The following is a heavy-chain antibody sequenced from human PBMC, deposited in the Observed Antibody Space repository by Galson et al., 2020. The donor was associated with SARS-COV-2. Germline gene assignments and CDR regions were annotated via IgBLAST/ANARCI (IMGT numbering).Heavy chain of an antibody. J-gene: IGHJ4*02. V-gene: IGHV3-9*01. CDR2: ISWNSGSI. D-gene: IGHD4-17*01. CDR1: GFTFDDYA. CDR3: APQGRDMTTVVD. Sequence: LSLSCAASGFTFDDYAMHWVRQAPGKGLEWVSGISWNSGSIGYADSVKGRFTISRDNAKNSLYLQMNSLRAEDTALYYCAPQGRDMTTVVDWGQGTLVTVSS.